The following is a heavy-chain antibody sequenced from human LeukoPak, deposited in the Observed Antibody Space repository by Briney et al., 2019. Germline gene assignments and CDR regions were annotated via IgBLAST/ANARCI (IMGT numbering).Heavy chain of an antibody. Sequence: GGSLRLSCTGSGFTFDDFAIHWVREAPGKGLEWVSGISWNSDTMDYADSVKGRFTISRDNAKNSLYLQMNSLRAEDTAFYYCAKDISESRGYNYGGFDYWGQGTLVTVSS. V-gene: IGHV3-9*01. CDR3: AKDISESRGYNYGGFDY. CDR1: GFTFDDFA. D-gene: IGHD5-12*01. CDR2: ISWNSDTM. J-gene: IGHJ4*02.